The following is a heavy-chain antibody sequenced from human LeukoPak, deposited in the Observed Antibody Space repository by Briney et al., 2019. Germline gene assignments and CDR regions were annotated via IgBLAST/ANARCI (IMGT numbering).Heavy chain of an antibody. J-gene: IGHJ5*02. Sequence: SETLSLTCAVSGGSISSSNWWSWLRQPPGKGLEWVGEIYHSGSTDYNPSLKSRVTISQDTSKNQVSLRLTSVTAADTAVYYCARGYCSGGGCNPQGNWLDPWGKGNLVSVFS. D-gene: IGHD2-15*01. CDR1: GGSISSSNW. V-gene: IGHV4-4*02. CDR2: IYHSGST. CDR3: ARGYCSGGGCNPQGNWLDP.